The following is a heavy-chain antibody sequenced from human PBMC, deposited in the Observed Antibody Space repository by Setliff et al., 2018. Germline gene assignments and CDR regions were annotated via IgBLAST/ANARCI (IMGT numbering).Heavy chain of an antibody. V-gene: IGHV1-18*01. CDR2: ISAYNGNT. D-gene: IGHD3-3*01. CDR3: ARVLVGYDFWSGYYQAMPHFDY. Sequence: ASVKVSCKPSGYTFTSYGISWVRQAPGQGLEWMGWISAYNGNTNYAQKLQGRVTMTTDTSTSTAYMELRSLRSDDTAVYYCARVLVGYDFWSGYYQAMPHFDYWGQGTLVTVSS. CDR1: GYTFTSYG. J-gene: IGHJ4*02.